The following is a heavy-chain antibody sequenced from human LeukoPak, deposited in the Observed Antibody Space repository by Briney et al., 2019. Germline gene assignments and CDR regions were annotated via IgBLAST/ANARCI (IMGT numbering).Heavy chain of an antibody. D-gene: IGHD4-17*01. V-gene: IGHV3-33*01. CDR1: GFTFSSFA. Sequence: GGSLLLSCAASGFTFSSFAMHWVRQAPGKGLEWVADIWYNGSNKYYAESVKGRFTISRDNSKNTLYLQMNSLRAEDTAVYYCSRGGYGDYNNWFDPWGQGTPVIVSS. CDR2: IWYNGSNK. CDR3: SRGGYGDYNNWFDP. J-gene: IGHJ5*02.